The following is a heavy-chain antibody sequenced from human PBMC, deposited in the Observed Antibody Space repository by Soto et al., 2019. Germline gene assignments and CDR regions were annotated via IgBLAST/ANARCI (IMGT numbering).Heavy chain of an antibody. CDR1: GFTFSSYA. CDR2: ISGSGGST. V-gene: IGHV3-23*01. CDR3: AKDRAGNCGGDCSYAFDI. Sequence: GSLRLSCAASGFTFSSYAMSWVRQAPGKGLEWVSAISGSGGSTYYADSVKGRFTISRDNSKNTLYLQMNSLRAEDTAVYYCAKDRAGNCGGDCSYAFDIWGQGTMVTVSS. J-gene: IGHJ3*02. D-gene: IGHD2-21*02.